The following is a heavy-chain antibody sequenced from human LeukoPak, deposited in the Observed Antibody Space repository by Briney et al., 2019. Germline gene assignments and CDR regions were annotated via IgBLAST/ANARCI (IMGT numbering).Heavy chain of an antibody. V-gene: IGHV4-4*02. CDR3: ARGRGGESR. CDR1: GGSISGTNW. CDR2: INDRGST. Sequence: SETLSLTCGVSGGSISGTNWWSWVRQPPGQGLEWIGEINDRGSTNYNPSLQSRVTMSLDTSKNQFSLRLSSVTAADTAVYFCARGRGGESRWGQGSLVTVSS. D-gene: IGHD2/OR15-2a*01. J-gene: IGHJ4*02.